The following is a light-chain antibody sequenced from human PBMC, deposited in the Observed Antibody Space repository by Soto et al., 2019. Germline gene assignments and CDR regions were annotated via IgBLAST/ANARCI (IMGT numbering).Light chain of an antibody. J-gene: IGLJ1*01. V-gene: IGLV2-23*01. Sequence: QSALTQPASVSGSPGQSVTISCTGTSSDVGSYNLVSWYHQHPGKAPKLMIYEGSKRPSGVSYRFSGSKSGNTASLTISGLQAEDEADYYCCSYAGSSTYVFGTGTKLTVL. CDR3: CSYAGSSTYV. CDR2: EGS. CDR1: SSDVGSYNL.